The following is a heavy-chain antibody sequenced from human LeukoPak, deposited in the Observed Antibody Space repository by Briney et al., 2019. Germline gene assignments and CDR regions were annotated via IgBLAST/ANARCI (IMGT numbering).Heavy chain of an antibody. Sequence: GGSLRLSCAVSGFTFNNYAMNWVRQAPGKGLEWVSGISDSGGSTFYADSVKGRFTISRDNSKNTLYLQMNSLRAEDTAVYYCAKARAGDITAAFNYWGQGTLVTVSS. D-gene: IGHD6-13*01. CDR1: GFTFNNYA. J-gene: IGHJ4*02. V-gene: IGHV3-23*01. CDR3: AKARAGDITAAFNY. CDR2: ISDSGGST.